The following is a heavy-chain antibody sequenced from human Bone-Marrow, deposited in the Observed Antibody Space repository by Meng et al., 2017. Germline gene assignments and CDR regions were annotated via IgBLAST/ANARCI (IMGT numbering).Heavy chain of an antibody. D-gene: IGHD6-6*01. V-gene: IGHV4-61*01. J-gene: IGHJ4*02. CDR3: ARSSTSPASYFFDY. CDR1: GGSVSSGSYY. CDR2: IYYSGST. Sequence: QVELPESGPRRVRPSETLSLTCTVSGGSVSSGSYYWSWIRQPPGKGLEWIGHIYYSGSTNYNPSLKSRVTISVDTSKNQFSLKLSSVTAADTAVYFCARSSTSPASYFFDYWGQGTLVTVSS.